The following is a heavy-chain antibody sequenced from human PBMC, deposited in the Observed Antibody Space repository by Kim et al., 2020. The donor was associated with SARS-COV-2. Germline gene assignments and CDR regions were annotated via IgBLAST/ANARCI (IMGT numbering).Heavy chain of an antibody. CDR2: IYPGDSDT. Sequence: GESLKISCKGSGYSFTSYWIGWVRQMPGKGLEWMGIIYPGDSDTRYSPSFQGQVTISADKSISTAYLQWSSLKASDTAMYYCARLQRFRVSGEDAFDIWGQGTMVTVSS. CDR1: GYSFTSYW. D-gene: IGHD3-10*01. V-gene: IGHV5-51*01. CDR3: ARLQRFRVSGEDAFDI. J-gene: IGHJ3*02.